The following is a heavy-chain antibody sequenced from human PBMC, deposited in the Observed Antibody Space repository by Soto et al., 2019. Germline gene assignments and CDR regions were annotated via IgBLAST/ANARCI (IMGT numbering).Heavy chain of an antibody. CDR2: IYYSGST. CDR1: GGSISSGDYY. V-gene: IGHV4-30-4*01. D-gene: IGHD2-2*01. J-gene: IGHJ4*02. Sequence: QVQLQESGPGLVKPSQTLSLTCTVSGGSISSGDYYWSWIRQPPGKGLEWIGYIYYSGSTYYNPSLKSRVTISVDTSKNQFSLKLSSVTAADTAVYYCARVGEAYCSSTSCYEIDYWCQGTLVTVSS. CDR3: ARVGEAYCSSTSCYEIDY.